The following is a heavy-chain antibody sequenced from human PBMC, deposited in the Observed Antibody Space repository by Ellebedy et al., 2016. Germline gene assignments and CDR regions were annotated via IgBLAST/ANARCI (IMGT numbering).Heavy chain of an antibody. CDR3: AKDLLPTVSTWYFDL. Sequence: GESLKISCAASGFSFSRYAMNWVRQAPGKGLEWVSYISASSANIHYADSVKGRFTISRDNAKNSLYLQMNSLRAEDTALYYCAKDLLPTVSTWYFDLWGRGTLVTVSS. CDR1: GFSFSRYA. J-gene: IGHJ2*01. D-gene: IGHD4-17*01. CDR2: ISASSANI. V-gene: IGHV3-48*01.